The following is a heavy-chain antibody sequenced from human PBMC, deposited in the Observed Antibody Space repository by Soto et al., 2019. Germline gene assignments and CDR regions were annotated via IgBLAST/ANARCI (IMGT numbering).Heavy chain of an antibody. D-gene: IGHD3-10*01. J-gene: IGHJ4*02. CDR2: INHSGST. CDR1: GGSFSGYY. CDR3: ARVGLLWFGESRIYYFDY. Sequence: PSETLSLTCAVYGGSFSGYYWSWIRQPPGKGLEWIGEINHSGSTNYNPSLKSRVTISVDTSKNQFSLKLSSVTAADTAVYYCARVGLLWFGESRIYYFDYWGQGTLVTVSS. V-gene: IGHV4-34*01.